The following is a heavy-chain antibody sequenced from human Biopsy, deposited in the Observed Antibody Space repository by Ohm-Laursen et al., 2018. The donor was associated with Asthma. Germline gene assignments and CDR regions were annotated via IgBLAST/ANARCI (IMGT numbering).Heavy chain of an antibody. D-gene: IGHD5-24*01. Sequence: QTLSLTCAVSGGSISSGGYSWSWIRQPPGKGLERIGYIYHSGSTYYNPSLKSRVTISVDRSKNQFSLKLSSVTAADTAVYYCARVKDGYNFDYWGQGTLVTVSS. J-gene: IGHJ4*02. CDR2: IYHSGST. CDR1: GGSISSGGYS. CDR3: ARVKDGYNFDY. V-gene: IGHV4-30-2*01.